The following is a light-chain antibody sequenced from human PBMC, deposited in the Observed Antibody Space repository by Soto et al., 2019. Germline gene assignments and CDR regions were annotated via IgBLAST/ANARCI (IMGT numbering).Light chain of an antibody. J-gene: IGKJ1*01. CDR3: QQYATSPLT. CDR1: QSVSNNY. CDR2: GAS. Sequence: EIVLTHFPGTLSLSPGERATLSCRASQSVSNNYLAWYQQKPGQAPRLVICGASNRATGIPDRFSASGSGTEFTLTISRLEPEDVAVYYCQQYATSPLTFGHGTKVEI. V-gene: IGKV3-20*01.